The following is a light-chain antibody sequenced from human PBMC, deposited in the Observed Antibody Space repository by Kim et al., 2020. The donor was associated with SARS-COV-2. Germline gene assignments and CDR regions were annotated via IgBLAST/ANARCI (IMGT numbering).Light chain of an antibody. Sequence: SPGESAPLTCRASQTIKNRLVWYQQKPGQAPRLLIYDATTRAPGIPARFIGSGSETDFTLTISSLQSEDFAVYYCQQSNDWPPLTFGQGTKVDIK. CDR2: DAT. J-gene: IGKJ1*01. V-gene: IGKV3-15*01. CDR1: QTIKNR. CDR3: QQSNDWPPLT.